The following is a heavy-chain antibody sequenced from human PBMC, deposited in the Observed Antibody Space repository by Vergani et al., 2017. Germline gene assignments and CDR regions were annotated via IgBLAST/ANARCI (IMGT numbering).Heavy chain of an antibody. D-gene: IGHD2-2*01. CDR2: INANGAAT. CDR1: GFKFDDYG. J-gene: IGHJ4*02. V-gene: IGHV3-20*04. Sequence: EVQLVESGGGRVRPGGSLRLSCEVSGFKFDDYGVSWVRKAPGTGLEWVSAINANGAATGYADSVKGRFTISRDNAVNSLYLQMNSLRVEDTAFYYCTRSLLYCISAGCFPLQFDSWGQGALVTVSS. CDR3: TRSLLYCISAGCFPLQFDS.